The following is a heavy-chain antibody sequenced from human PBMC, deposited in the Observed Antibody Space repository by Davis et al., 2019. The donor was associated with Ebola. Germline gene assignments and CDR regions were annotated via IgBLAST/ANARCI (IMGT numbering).Heavy chain of an antibody. Sequence: GESLKISCAASGFPFSTYAMSWVRQAPGQGLEWVSTISGRGDSTYYPDSVKGRFTISRDNSKNTLYLQMNSLRAEDTAVYYCANAITAAGKGYYYYGMDVWGQGTTVTVSS. CDR2: ISGRGDST. CDR1: GFPFSTYA. D-gene: IGHD6-13*01. CDR3: ANAITAAGKGYYYYGMDV. V-gene: IGHV3-23*01. J-gene: IGHJ6*02.